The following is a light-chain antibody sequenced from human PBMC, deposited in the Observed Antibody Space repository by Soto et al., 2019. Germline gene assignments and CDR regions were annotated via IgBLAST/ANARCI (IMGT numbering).Light chain of an antibody. J-gene: IGLJ2*01. CDR3: SSYTSSTTVI. CDR2: EVD. V-gene: IGLV2-14*01. Sequence: QSALTQPASVSGSPGQSITISCTGTSSDVGGYNYVCWYQQHPGKAPKLVIYEVDYRPSGVSNRFSGSKSGNTASLTISGLQAEDEADYYCSSYTSSTTVIFGGGTKVTVL. CDR1: SSDVGGYNY.